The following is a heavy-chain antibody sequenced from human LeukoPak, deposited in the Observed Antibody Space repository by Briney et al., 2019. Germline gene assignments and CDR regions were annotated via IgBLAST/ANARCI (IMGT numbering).Heavy chain of an antibody. CDR3: AKAQGGPVAGTGIDY. CDR2: ISYDGSNK. D-gene: IGHD6-19*01. CDR1: GFTFSSYA. J-gene: IGHJ4*02. Sequence: GGSLRLSCAASGFTFSSYAMHWVRQAPGKGLEWVAVISYDGSNKYYADSVKGRFTISRDNSKNTLYLQMNSLRAGDTAVYYCAKAQGGPVAGTGIDYWGQGTLVTVSS. V-gene: IGHV3-30-3*01.